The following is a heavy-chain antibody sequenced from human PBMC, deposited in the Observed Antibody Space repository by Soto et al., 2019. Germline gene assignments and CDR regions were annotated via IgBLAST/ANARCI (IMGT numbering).Heavy chain of an antibody. CDR1: GFTFSDYY. J-gene: IGHJ4*02. Sequence: GGSLRLSCAASGFTFSDYYMSWIRQAPGKWLEWVAYISSDGSKKYYADPVKGRFTFSRDNSKNSLYLQMNSLKAEDTAVYYCARDRGKKYFDYWGQGTQVTVSS. CDR3: ARDRGKKYFDY. D-gene: IGHD3-10*01. CDR2: ISSDGSKK. V-gene: IGHV3-11*04.